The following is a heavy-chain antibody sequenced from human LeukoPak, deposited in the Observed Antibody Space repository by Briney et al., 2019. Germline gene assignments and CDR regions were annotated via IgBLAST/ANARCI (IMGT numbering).Heavy chain of an antibody. V-gene: IGHV1-69*04. CDR1: GGIFSSYA. J-gene: IGHJ4*02. CDR2: IIPILGIA. CDR3: ARDLPPYYFDY. Sequence: ASVKVSCKASGGIFSSYAISWVRQAPGQGLEWMGRIIPILGIANYAQKFQGRVTITADKSTSTAYMDLSSLRSEDTAVYYCARDLPPYYFDYWGQGTLVAVSS.